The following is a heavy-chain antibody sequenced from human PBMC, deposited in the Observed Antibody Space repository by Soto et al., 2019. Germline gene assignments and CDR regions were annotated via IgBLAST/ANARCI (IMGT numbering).Heavy chain of an antibody. CDR3: ARDSHDPTRASGTHYVWFDP. CDR2: ISPYNGNT. D-gene: IGHD1-26*01. J-gene: IGHJ5*02. Sequence: QVQLAQSGAEVKKPGASVKVSCKASGYSFSSYGISWVRQAPGQGLEWMGWISPYNGNTEYAQKLQGRVTMTTDTSKSTAYMELRSLRSDHTAVYYCARDSHDPTRASGTHYVWFDPSGQGTLVTVSS. V-gene: IGHV1-18*01. CDR1: GYSFSSYG.